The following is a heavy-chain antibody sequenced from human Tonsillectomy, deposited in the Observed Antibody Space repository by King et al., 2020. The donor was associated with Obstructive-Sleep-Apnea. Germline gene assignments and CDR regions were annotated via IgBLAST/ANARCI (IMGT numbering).Heavy chain of an antibody. Sequence: QLQESGPGLLKPSETLSLTCTVSGGSISRSGLYWGWVRQTPGKGLEWIGSINYRGSTFYNPSLKRRVTMSVDTSKNQFSLRLGSVTAADTALYYCARDLNSDAPNFDYWGQGTLATVSS. D-gene: IGHD1-26*01. V-gene: IGHV4-39*07. CDR2: INYRGST. CDR1: GGSISRSGLY. J-gene: IGHJ4*02. CDR3: ARDLNSDAPNFDY.